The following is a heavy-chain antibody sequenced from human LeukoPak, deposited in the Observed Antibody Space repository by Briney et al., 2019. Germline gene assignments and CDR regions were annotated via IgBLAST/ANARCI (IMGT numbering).Heavy chain of an antibody. V-gene: IGHV3-23*01. CDR3: AKDRAAAAGTDWFDP. D-gene: IGHD6-13*01. Sequence: GGSLRLSCAASGFTFSSYAMSWVRQAPGKGLEWVSAISGSGGSTYYADSVKGRFTISRDNSKNTLYLQMNSLRAEDTAVYYCAKDRAAAAGTDWFDPWGQGTLVTVPS. J-gene: IGHJ5*02. CDR2: ISGSGGST. CDR1: GFTFSSYA.